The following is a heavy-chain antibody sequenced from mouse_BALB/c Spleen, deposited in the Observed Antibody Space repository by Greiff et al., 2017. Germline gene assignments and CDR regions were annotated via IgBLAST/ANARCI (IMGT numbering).Heavy chain of an antibody. J-gene: IGHJ3*01. CDR1: GFTFSSFG. CDR3: ARGRSYTFAY. Sequence: EVQLQESGGGLVQPGGSRKLSCAASGFTFSSFGMHWVRQAPEKGLEWVAYISSGSSTIYYADTVKGRFTISRDNPKNTLFLQMTSLRSEDTAMYYCARGRSYTFAYWGQGTLVTVSA. D-gene: IGHD2-12*01. CDR2: ISSGSSTI. V-gene: IGHV5-17*02.